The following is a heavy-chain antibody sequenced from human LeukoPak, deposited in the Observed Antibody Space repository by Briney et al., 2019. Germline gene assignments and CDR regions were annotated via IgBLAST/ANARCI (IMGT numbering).Heavy chain of an antibody. CDR3: ARVPGPGIYDFWSGRNYYYYYCMDV. CDR2: IYYSGST. CDR1: GGSISSSSYY. J-gene: IGHJ6*03. Sequence: SETLSLTCTVSGGSISSSSYYWGWIRQPPGKGLEWIGSIYYSGSTYYNPSLKSRVTISVDTSKNQFSLKLSSVTAADTAVYYCARVPGPGIYDFWSGRNYYYYYCMDVWGKGTTVTVSS. V-gene: IGHV4-39*07. D-gene: IGHD3-3*01.